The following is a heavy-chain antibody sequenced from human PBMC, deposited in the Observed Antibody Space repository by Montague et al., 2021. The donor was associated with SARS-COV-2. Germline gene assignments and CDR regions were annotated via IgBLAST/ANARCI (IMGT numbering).Heavy chain of an antibody. J-gene: IGHJ4*02. CDR2: IYYSGST. CDR3: ARWFGYYGSGDYFDY. D-gene: IGHD3-10*01. Sequence: TLSLTCTVSGGSISSGGYYWSWIRQHPGKGLEWIGNIYYSGSTYYNPSLKSRVTISVDTSKNQFSLKLSSVTAADTAVYYCARWFGYYGSGDYFDYWGQGTLVTVSS. CDR1: GGSISSGGYY. V-gene: IGHV4-31*03.